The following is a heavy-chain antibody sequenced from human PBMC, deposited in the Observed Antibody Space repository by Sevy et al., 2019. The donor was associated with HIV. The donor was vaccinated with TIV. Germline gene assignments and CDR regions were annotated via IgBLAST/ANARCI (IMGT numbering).Heavy chain of an antibody. CDR2: ISPNGGST. CDR1: GLSFYTYV. CDR3: AKESLDDYY. Sequence: GGSLRLSCTASGLSFYTYVMSWVRQAPGKGLQWVSTISPNGGSTYYADSVKGRFTISRDNSRNTVFLQVNSLRAEDTAVYYCAKESLDDYYWGQGTLVTVSS. J-gene: IGHJ4*02. D-gene: IGHD4-17*01. V-gene: IGHV3-23*01.